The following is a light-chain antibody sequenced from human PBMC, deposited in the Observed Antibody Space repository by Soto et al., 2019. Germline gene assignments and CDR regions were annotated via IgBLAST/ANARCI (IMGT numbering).Light chain of an antibody. CDR2: GNG. J-gene: IGLJ1*01. V-gene: IGLV1-40*01. CDR1: SSNIGAGHD. Sequence: QSVLTQQPSASGAPGQRVTISCTGSSSNIGAGHDVHWYQHLPGTAPKLLIYGNGNRPSGVPDRFSGSKSGTSASLAITGLQAEDEADYYCQSYDSSLSGSEVFGTGTKVTVL. CDR3: QSYDSSLSGSEV.